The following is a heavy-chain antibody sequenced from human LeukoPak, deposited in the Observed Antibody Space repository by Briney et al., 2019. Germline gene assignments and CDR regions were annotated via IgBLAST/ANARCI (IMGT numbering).Heavy chain of an antibody. D-gene: IGHD3-3*01. CDR1: GFPFSSDW. CDR2: INSDGSST. J-gene: IGHJ5*02. Sequence: PGGSLRLSCAASGFPFSSDWMHWVRQAPGKGLVWVSRINSDGSSTSYADSVKGRFTISRDNAKNTLYLQMNSLRAEDTAVYYCARDPSPAYYDFWSGYFTNWFDPWGQGTLVTVSS. V-gene: IGHV3-74*01. CDR3: ARDPSPAYYDFWSGYFTNWFDP.